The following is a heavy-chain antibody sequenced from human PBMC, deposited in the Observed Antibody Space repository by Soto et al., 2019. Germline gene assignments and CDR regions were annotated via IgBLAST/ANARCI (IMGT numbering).Heavy chain of an antibody. V-gene: IGHV4-30-4*01. CDR2: IYYSGST. CDR3: ARVVTVTTPYYFDY. D-gene: IGHD4-17*01. J-gene: IGHJ4*02. Sequence: PSETLSLTCTVSGGSISSGDYYWSWIRQPPGKGLEWIGYIYYSGSTYYNPSLKSRVTISVDTSKNQFSLKLSSVTAAETAVYYCARVVTVTTPYYFDYWGQGTLVTVSS. CDR1: GGSISSGDYY.